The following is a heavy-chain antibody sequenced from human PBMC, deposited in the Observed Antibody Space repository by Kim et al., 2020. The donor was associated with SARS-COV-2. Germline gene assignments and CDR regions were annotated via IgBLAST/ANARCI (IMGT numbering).Heavy chain of an antibody. V-gene: IGHV3-11*06. D-gene: IGHD1-26*01. CDR3: ARESTTTRRFSGYYYYGIDV. Sequence: GGSLRLSCAASGFTFSSYYMSWIRQAPGKGLEWVSYISSSSSYTNYADSVKGRFTISRDNAKNSLYLQMNSLRAEDTAVYYCARESTTTRRFSGYYYYGIDVWGQGTMVTVSS. CDR2: ISSSSSYT. CDR1: GFTFSSYY. J-gene: IGHJ6*02.